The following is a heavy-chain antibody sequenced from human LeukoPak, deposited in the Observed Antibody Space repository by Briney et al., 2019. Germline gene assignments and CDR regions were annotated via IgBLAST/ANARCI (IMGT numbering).Heavy chain of an antibody. V-gene: IGHV1-3*01. Sequence: ASVKVSCKASGYTFTSYAMHWVRQAPGQRLEWMGWINPGNGNTKYSQKFQGRVTITRDTSASTAYMELSSLRSEDTAMYYCTRTRGIGYGYDAFDIWGQGTMVTVSS. D-gene: IGHD2-2*03. CDR3: TRTRGIGYGYDAFDI. CDR2: INPGNGNT. J-gene: IGHJ3*02. CDR1: GYTFTSYA.